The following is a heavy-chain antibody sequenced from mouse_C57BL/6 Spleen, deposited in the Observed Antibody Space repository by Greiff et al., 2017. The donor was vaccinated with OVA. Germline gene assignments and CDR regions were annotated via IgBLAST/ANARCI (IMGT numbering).Heavy chain of an antibody. V-gene: IGHV1-59*01. D-gene: IGHD1-1*01. CDR1: GYTFTSYW. CDR3: ARPDYYGSSPYYFDY. CDR2: IDPSDSYT. Sequence: QVQLQQPGAELVRPGTLVKLSCKASGYTFTSYWMHWVKQRPGQGLEWIGVIDPSDSYTNYNQKFKGKATLTVDTSSSTAYMQLSSLTSEDSAVYYCARPDYYGSSPYYFDYWGQGTTLTVSS. J-gene: IGHJ2*01.